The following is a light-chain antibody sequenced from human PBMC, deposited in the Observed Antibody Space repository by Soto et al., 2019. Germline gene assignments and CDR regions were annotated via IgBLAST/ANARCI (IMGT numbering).Light chain of an antibody. J-gene: IGLJ1*01. Sequence: QSALTQPASVSGSPGQSVTISCTGTSSDVGGYNYVSWYQQHPGKAPKLMIYEVSKRPSGLAHRFSGSKSGNTASLTISGHQADEEDYYFCCSATGSSPPYVFGTGTKVTVL. CDR1: SSDVGGYNY. CDR2: EVS. V-gene: IGLV2-14*01. CDR3: CSATGSSPPYV.